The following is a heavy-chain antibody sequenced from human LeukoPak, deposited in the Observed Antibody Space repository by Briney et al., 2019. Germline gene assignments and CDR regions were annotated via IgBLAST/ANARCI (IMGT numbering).Heavy chain of an antibody. V-gene: IGHV4-31*03. J-gene: IGHJ4*02. CDR2: IYYSGST. CDR3: ASSIAAAGMLN. CDR1: GGSISSGGYY. D-gene: IGHD6-13*01. Sequence: KASETLSLTCTVSGGSISSGGYYWSWIRQHPGKGLEWIGYIYYSGSTYYNPSLKSRVTISVDTSKNQFSLKLSSVAAADTAVYYCASSIAAAGMLNWGQGTLVTVSS.